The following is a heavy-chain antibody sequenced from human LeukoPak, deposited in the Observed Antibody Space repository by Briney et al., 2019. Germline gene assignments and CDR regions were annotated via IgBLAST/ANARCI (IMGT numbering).Heavy chain of an antibody. CDR2: INAYNGNT. V-gene: IGHV1-18*01. D-gene: IGHD5-18*01. Sequence: SVKVSCQASGYTFTSYGINWVRQAPGHGLEWMGWINAYNGNTNHAQKLQGRVTLTTDTSTSTAYMELRSLRSDDTAVYYCARHKPPRVDTGMVTRGYVGMDGWGQVTTVTVSS. CDR3: ARHKPPRVDTGMVTRGYVGMDG. J-gene: IGHJ6*02. CDR1: GYTFTSYG.